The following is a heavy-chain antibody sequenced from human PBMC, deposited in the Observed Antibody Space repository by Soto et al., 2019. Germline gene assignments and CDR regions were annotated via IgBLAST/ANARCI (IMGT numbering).Heavy chain of an antibody. Sequence: QVQLVESGGGLVQPGGSLRLSCAASGFTFGDYEMSWIRQAAGKGPEWVSFLSRSCNTIYYADSVKGRFSISRDNAENSLYLQMESLRVEDTATYFCARSSGGYEADAFDMWGQGTMVTVSA. D-gene: IGHD6-19*01. J-gene: IGHJ3*02. CDR3: ARSSGGYEADAFDM. CDR2: LSRSCNTI. CDR1: GFTFGDYE. V-gene: IGHV3-11*01.